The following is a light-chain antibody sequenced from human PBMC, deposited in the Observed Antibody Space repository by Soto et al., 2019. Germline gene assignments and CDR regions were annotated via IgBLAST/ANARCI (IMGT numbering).Light chain of an antibody. Sequence: DIQMTQSPSTLPASVGDRVTITCRASQSISSWLAWYQQKPGKAPKVLIYDASNLESGVPSRFSGSGSGTEFTLTISSLQADDFATYYCQQYNSYLYTFGQGTKVEIK. CDR2: DAS. CDR1: QSISSW. V-gene: IGKV1-5*01. CDR3: QQYNSYLYT. J-gene: IGKJ2*01.